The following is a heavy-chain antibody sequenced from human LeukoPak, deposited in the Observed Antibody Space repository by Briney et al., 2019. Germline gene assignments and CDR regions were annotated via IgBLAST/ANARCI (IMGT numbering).Heavy chain of an antibody. CDR3: ARVTDWYFDL. D-gene: IGHD2-21*02. CDR2: INHSGST. Sequence: SSETLSLTCAVYGGSFSGYYWSWIRQPPGKGLEWIGEINHSGSTNYNPSLKSRVTISVGTSKNQFSLKLSSVTAADTAVYYCARVTDWYFDLWGRGTLVTVSS. V-gene: IGHV4-34*01. J-gene: IGHJ2*01. CDR1: GGSFSGYY.